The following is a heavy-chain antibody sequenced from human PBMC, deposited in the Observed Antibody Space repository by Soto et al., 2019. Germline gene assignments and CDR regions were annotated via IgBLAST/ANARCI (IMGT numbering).Heavy chain of an antibody. CDR2: INPNSGGT. CDR1: GYTFTGYY. Sequence: ASVKVSCKASGYTFTGYYMHWVRQAPGQGLEWMGWINPNSGGTDYAQKFQGRVTMTRDTSISTAYMELSRLRSDDTAVYYCAGGDLSGSYYNGFGPLGQGTPVTVSS. V-gene: IGHV1-2*02. D-gene: IGHD1-26*01. J-gene: IGHJ5*02. CDR3: AGGDLSGSYYNGFGP.